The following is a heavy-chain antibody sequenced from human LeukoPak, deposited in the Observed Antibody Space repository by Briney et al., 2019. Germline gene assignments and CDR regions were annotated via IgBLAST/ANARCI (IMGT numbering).Heavy chain of an antibody. Sequence: SQTLSLTCTVSGGSISSGDYYWSWIRQPPGKGLEWIGYIYYSGSTYYNPSLKRRVTISVDTSKNQFSLKLSSVTAADTAGYYCAITGDFWSGYRFDYWGQGTLVTVSS. J-gene: IGHJ4*02. CDR3: AITGDFWSGYRFDY. CDR1: GGSISSGDYY. D-gene: IGHD3-3*01. CDR2: IYYSGST. V-gene: IGHV4-30-4*08.